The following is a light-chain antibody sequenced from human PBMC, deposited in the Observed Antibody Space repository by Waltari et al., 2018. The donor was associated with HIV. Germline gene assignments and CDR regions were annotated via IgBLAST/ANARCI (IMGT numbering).Light chain of an antibody. CDR2: EVS. CDR1: SSDVGGYNY. Sequence: QSALTQPASVSGSPGQSFTISCTVTSSDVGGYNYVSWYQQHPGKAPKLMIYEVSNRPSGVSNRFSGSKSGNTASLTISGLQAEDEADYYCSSYTSSSVVVFGGGTKLTVL. J-gene: IGLJ2*01. V-gene: IGLV2-14*01. CDR3: SSYTSSSVVV.